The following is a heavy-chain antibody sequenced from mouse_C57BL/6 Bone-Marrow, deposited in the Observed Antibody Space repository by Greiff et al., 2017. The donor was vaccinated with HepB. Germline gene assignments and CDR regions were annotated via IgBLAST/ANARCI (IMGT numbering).Heavy chain of an antibody. J-gene: IGHJ2*01. CDR3: ARLGRGDFDY. Sequence: EVQLQQSGPELVKPGASVKISCKASGYTFTDYYMNWVKQSHGKSLEWIGDINPNNGGTSYNQKFKGKATLTVDKSSSTAYMELRSLTSEDSAVYYCARLGRGDFDYWGQGTTLTVSS. V-gene: IGHV1-26*01. CDR2: INPNNGGT. D-gene: IGHD4-1*01. CDR1: GYTFTDYY.